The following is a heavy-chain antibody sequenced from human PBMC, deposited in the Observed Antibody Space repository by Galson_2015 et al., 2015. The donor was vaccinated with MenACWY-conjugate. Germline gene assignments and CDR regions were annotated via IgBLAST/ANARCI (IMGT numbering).Heavy chain of an antibody. Sequence: SLRLSCAASGFIFNTYWMHWVRQAPGKGLVWVSRINPGGSSTTYADSVKDRFTSSRDNSKNTLYLQMNSLRTEDTAVFYCAKTRGASFYFDSWGQGTLVTVSS. CDR1: GFIFNTYW. D-gene: IGHD1-26*01. J-gene: IGHJ4*02. CDR3: AKTRGASFYFDS. V-gene: IGHV3-74*01. CDR2: INPGGSST.